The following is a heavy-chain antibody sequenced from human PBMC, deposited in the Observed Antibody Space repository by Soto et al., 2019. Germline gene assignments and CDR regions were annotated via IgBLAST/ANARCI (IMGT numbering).Heavy chain of an antibody. V-gene: IGHV1-18*04. CDR3: AVGSGSHYYYYGMDV. CDR1: GYTFTSYG. Sequence: ASVKVSCKASGYTFTSYGISWVRQAPGQGLEWMGWISAYNGNTNDAQKLQGRVTMTTDTSTSTAYMELRSLRSDDTAVYYCAVGSGSHYYYYGMDVWGQGTTVTVSS. D-gene: IGHD3-10*01. J-gene: IGHJ6*02. CDR2: ISAYNGNT.